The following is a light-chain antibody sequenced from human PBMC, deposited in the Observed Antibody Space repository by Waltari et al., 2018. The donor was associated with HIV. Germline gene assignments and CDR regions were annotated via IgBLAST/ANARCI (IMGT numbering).Light chain of an antibody. CDR1: NVGSNC. Sequence: SSVLSPPPSVSVAPGQTATISRGNVGSNCVKWYRQKPGRAPLLVVLDDVDRSSGIPARFSGARSGERATLTISGVEAGDEADYYCQVWDRSYKEAVFGGGT. CDR3: QVWDRSYKEAV. J-gene: IGLJ2*01. CDR2: DDV. V-gene: IGLV3-21*02.